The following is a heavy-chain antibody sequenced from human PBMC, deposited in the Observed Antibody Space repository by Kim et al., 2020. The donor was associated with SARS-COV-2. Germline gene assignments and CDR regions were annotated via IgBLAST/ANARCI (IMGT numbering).Heavy chain of an antibody. D-gene: IGHD3-22*01. CDR3: ARHVDYYDRSGPGY. J-gene: IGHJ4*02. Sequence: NPSLKSRVTISVDTSKNQFSLKRSSVTAADTAVYYCARHVDYYDRSGPGYWGQGTLVTVSS. V-gene: IGHV4-39*01.